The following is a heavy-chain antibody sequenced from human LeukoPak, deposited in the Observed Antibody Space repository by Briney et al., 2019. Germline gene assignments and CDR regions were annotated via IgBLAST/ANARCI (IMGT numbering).Heavy chain of an antibody. CDR3: ASISHYDSSGYYYPAY. Sequence: WPSVKVSCKASGYTFTGYYMHWVRPAPGQGLEWMGWINPNSGGTNYAQKFQGRVTMTRDTSISTAYMELSRLRSDDTAVYYCASISHYDSSGYYYPAYWGQGTLVTVSS. D-gene: IGHD3-22*01. CDR2: INPNSGGT. CDR1: GYTFTGYY. J-gene: IGHJ4*02. V-gene: IGHV1-2*02.